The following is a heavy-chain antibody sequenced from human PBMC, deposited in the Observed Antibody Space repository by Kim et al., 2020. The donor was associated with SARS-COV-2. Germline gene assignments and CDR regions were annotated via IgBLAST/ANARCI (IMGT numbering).Heavy chain of an antibody. D-gene: IGHD5-18*01. J-gene: IGHJ3*02. CDR3: ARVDTRVGAFDI. V-gene: IGHV4-34*01. Sequence: KSDPSLKGRDTISVDTSKNQFSLQLSSVTAADTAVYYCARVDTRVGAFDIWGQGTMVTVSS.